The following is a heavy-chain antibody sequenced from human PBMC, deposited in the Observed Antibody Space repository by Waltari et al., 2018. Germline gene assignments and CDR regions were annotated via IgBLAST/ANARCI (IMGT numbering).Heavy chain of an antibody. V-gene: IGHV6-1*01. CDR1: GDSVSNRNVT. Sequence: QEHLEQSGPGLVKPSQTLSLTCSISGDSVSNRNVTWHWIRQTPSRGLEWLGRTYYRSYWYYNYMPSMTSRITITPDTSRNQFSLQLTSVTPEDTAVYYCARGDKNGWYFDLWGRGTLVTVSS. D-gene: IGHD1-1*01. CDR2: TYYRSYWYY. CDR3: ARGDKNGWYFDL. J-gene: IGHJ2*01.